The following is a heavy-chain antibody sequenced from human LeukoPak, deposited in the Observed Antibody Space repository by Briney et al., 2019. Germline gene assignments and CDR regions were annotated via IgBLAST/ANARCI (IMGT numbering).Heavy chain of an antibody. CDR2: IYYSGTT. Sequence: SETLSLTCTVSGDSFSSYYWSWIRQPPGKGLECIGYIYYSGTTNYNPSLKSRVTISMDTSKNQFSLKLSSVTAADTAVYFCARHMPWELPPGAYDYWGQGSLVTVSS. CDR1: GDSFSSYY. J-gene: IGHJ4*02. CDR3: ARHMPWELPPGAYDY. D-gene: IGHD1-26*01. V-gene: IGHV4-59*01.